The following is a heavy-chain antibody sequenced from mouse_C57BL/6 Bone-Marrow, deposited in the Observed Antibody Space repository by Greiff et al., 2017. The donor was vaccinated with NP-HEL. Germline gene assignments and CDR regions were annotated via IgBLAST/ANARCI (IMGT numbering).Heavy chain of an antibody. J-gene: IGHJ2*01. V-gene: IGHV5-6*02. CDR1: GFTFSSYG. D-gene: IGHD2-5*01. Sequence: EVKLMESGGDLVKPGGSLKLSCAASGFTFSSYGMSWVRQTPDKRLEWVATISSGGSYTYYPDSVKGRFTISRDNAKNTLYLQMSSLKSEDTAMYYCARRYYSNYVGYFDYWGQGTTLTVSS. CDR3: ARRYYSNYVGYFDY. CDR2: ISSGGSYT.